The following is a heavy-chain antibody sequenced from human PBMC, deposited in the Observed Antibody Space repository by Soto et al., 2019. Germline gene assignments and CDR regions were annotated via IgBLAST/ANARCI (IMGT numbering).Heavy chain of an antibody. D-gene: IGHD6-25*01. CDR2: IYFTGNT. Sequence: TLSLTCSASGGSITSSSHFWGWVRQPPGKGLEWIGTIYFTGNTYYTPSLKSRLTMSIDTSKNEFSLRLNSVTAAGTAVYYCAGQTFTIAAASYGRSNWFDPWGPGTLVTV. J-gene: IGHJ5*02. V-gene: IGHV4-39*01. CDR1: GGSITSSSHF. CDR3: AGQTFTIAAASYGRSNWFDP.